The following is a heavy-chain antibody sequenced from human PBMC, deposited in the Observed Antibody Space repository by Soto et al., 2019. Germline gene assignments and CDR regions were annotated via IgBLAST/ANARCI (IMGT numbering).Heavy chain of an antibody. V-gene: IGHV3-23*01. Sequence: EVQLLESGGGLVQPGGSLRLSCAASGFTFSSYAMSWVRQAPGKGLEWVSTISGRGGSTYYADSVKGRFTISRDNSKNTLYLQMNSLRAEDTAVYYCATSTLTTFRLIRLGYYFDYWGQGTLVTVSS. CDR3: ATSTLTTFRLIRLGYYFDY. D-gene: IGHD4-17*01. CDR2: ISGRGGST. J-gene: IGHJ4*02. CDR1: GFTFSSYA.